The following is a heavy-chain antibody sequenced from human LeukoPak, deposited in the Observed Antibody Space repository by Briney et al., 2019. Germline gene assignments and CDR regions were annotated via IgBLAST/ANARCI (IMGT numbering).Heavy chain of an antibody. CDR1: GYTFTSYG. V-gene: IGHV1-18*01. J-gene: IGHJ6*03. D-gene: IGHD3-10*01. CDR3: ARAGKRSSYYYYYYMDV. CDR2: ISAYNGNT. Sequence: GASVKVSCKASGYTFTSYGISWVRQAPGHGLEWMGWISAYNGNTNYAKKLQGRVTITTDTSTSTAYMELRSLRSDDSAVYYCARAGKRSSYYYYYYMDVWGKGTTVTVSS.